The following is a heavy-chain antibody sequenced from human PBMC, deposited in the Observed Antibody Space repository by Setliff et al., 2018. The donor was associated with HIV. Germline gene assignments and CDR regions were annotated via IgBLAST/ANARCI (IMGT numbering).Heavy chain of an antibody. J-gene: IGHJ4*02. V-gene: IGHV4-34*01. CDR3: ARNTRAGDLDY. Sequence: KPSETLSLTCTVSGGSFTDIGGSFTDYYWIWIRQPPGRGLEWIGEINHSGSTHYNPSLKSRFTISVDTSKNQFSLKVNSVTAADTAVYYCARNTRAGDLDYWAQGTLVTVSS. D-gene: IGHD3-10*01. CDR1: GGSFTDIGGSFTDYY. CDR2: INHSGST.